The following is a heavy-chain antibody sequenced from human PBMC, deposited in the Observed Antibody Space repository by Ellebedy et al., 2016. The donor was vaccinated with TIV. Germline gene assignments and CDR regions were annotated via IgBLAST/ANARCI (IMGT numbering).Heavy chain of an antibody. J-gene: IGHJ1*01. D-gene: IGHD6-13*01. CDR1: GFTFSSFA. Sequence: GESLKISCAASGFTFSSFAMSWVRQAPGKGLEWVSSITNSGGSIYYADSVKGRFTTSRDNSKNTLYLQMNSLRVEDTAIYYCAIGGGVYRIPAVDFQHWGQGTLVSVSS. CDR2: ITNSGGSI. V-gene: IGHV3-23*01. CDR3: AIGGGVYRIPAVDFQH.